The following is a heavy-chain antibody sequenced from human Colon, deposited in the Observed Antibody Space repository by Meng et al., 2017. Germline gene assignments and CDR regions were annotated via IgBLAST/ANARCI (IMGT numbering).Heavy chain of an antibody. CDR1: GYTFIGYY. V-gene: IGHV1-2*02. Sequence: ASVKVSCKTSGYTFIGYYIHWVRQAPGQGLEWMGWINPNSGATKSAQKFQGRFTMTRDTSNGTVYMELSSLRSDDTAVYYCAREGGFGSGSYYVNYWGQGTLVTVSS. CDR3: AREGGFGSGSYYVNY. D-gene: IGHD3-10*01. CDR2: INPNSGAT. J-gene: IGHJ4*02.